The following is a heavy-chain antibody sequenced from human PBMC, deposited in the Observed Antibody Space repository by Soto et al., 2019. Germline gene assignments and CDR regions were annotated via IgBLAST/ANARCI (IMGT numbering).Heavy chain of an antibody. V-gene: IGHV3-33*01. CDR3: ARDRGSSWYEYFDY. D-gene: IGHD6-13*01. J-gene: IGHJ4*02. CDR1: GFTFSSYG. Sequence: VQLVESGGGVVQPGRSLRLSCAASGFTFSSYGMHWVRQAPGKGLEWVAVIWYDGSNKYYADSVKGRFTISRDNSKNTLYLQMNSLRAEDTAVYYCARDRGSSWYEYFDYWGQGTLVTVSS. CDR2: IWYDGSNK.